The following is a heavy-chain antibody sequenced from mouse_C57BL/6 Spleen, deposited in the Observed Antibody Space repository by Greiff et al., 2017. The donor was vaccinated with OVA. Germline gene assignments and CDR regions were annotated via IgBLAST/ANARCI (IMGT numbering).Heavy chain of an antibody. CDR3: AIYCSEGFDY. CDR1: GYTFTDYY. CDR2: IYPGSGNT. D-gene: IGHD2-13*01. V-gene: IGHV1-76*01. J-gene: IGHJ2*01. Sequence: QVQLKQSGAELVRPGASVKLSCKASGYTFTDYYINWVKQRPGQGLEWIARIYPGSGNTYYNEKFKGKATLTAEKSSSTAYMQLSSLTSEDSAVYFCAIYCSEGFDYWGQGTTLTVSS.